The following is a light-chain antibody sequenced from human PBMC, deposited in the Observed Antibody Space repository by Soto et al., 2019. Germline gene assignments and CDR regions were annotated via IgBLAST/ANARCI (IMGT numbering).Light chain of an antibody. CDR3: QHYNNWWT. V-gene: IGKV3-15*01. CDR2: AAS. J-gene: IGKJ1*01. CDR1: QSVNRN. Sequence: EIVMTQSPATLSVSPGERATLSCRASQSVNRNLAWYQQKPGQAPRLLISAASTRATGIPARFSGSGSETEFTLTSSSLQSEDCAVYYCQHYNNWWTFGQGTKVEMK.